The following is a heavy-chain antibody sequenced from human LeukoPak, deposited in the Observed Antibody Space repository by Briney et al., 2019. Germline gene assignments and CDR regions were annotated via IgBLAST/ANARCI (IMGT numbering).Heavy chain of an antibody. Sequence: PGGSLSLSCAASGFTFSIYWMHWVRQAPGKGLVWVSRINNDGSSTTYAVSVKGRFTISRDNAKNTMYLQMNSLRDDDTAVYFCAREGSRGLDFDYWGQGTLVTVSS. V-gene: IGHV3-74*01. J-gene: IGHJ4*02. CDR2: INNDGSST. CDR3: AREGSRGLDFDY. CDR1: GFTFSIYW. D-gene: IGHD3-22*01.